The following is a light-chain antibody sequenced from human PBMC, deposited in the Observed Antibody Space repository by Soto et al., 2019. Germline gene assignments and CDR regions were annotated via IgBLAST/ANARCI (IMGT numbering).Light chain of an antibody. J-gene: IGKJ4*01. CDR3: QQTYSGPLT. V-gene: IGKV1-39*01. CDR1: QSISIY. Sequence: DIQMTQSPSSLSASVVDRFSITWLASQSISIYLNWYQQKPGKAPKVLIYTASSLQSGVPSRFSGIGSGTDFTLSISSLQPEDFATYYCQQTYSGPLTFGGGTKVDIK. CDR2: TAS.